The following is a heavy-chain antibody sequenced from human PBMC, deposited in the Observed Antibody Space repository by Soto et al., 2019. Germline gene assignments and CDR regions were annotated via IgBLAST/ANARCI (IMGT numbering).Heavy chain of an antibody. D-gene: IGHD3-22*01. V-gene: IGHV1-69*13. Sequence: ASVKVSCKASGGTFSSYAISWVRQAPGQGLEWMGGIIPIFGTANYAQKFQGRVTITADESTSTAYMELSSLRSEDTAVYYCARIVYDSSGHWKYNWFDPWGQGTLVTVSS. J-gene: IGHJ5*02. CDR3: ARIVYDSSGHWKYNWFDP. CDR1: GGTFSSYA. CDR2: IIPIFGTA.